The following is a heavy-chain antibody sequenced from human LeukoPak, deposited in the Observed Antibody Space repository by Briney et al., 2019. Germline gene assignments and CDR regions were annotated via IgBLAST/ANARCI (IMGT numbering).Heavy chain of an antibody. CDR2: MNPNSGNT. CDR3: ARDCDIAVAGFDYFDY. J-gene: IGHJ4*02. D-gene: IGHD6-19*01. V-gene: IGHV1-8*01. Sequence: GASVKVSCKASVYTFTSYDINWVRQATGQGLEWMGWMNPNSGNTGYAQKFQGRVTMTRSTSISTAYMELSSLRSEDTAVYYCARDCDIAVAGFDYFDYWGQGTLVTVSS. CDR1: VYTFTSYD.